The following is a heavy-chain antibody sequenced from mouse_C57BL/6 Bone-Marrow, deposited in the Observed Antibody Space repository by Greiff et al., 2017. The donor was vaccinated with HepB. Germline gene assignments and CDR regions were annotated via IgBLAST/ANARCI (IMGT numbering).Heavy chain of an antibody. CDR3: TRAYGNYGVDY. J-gene: IGHJ2*01. V-gene: IGHV5-9-1*02. D-gene: IGHD2-1*01. Sequence: EVMLVESGEGLVKPGGSLKLSCPASGFTFSSYAMSWVRQTPEKRLEWVAYISSGGDYIYYADTVKGRFTISRDNARNTLYLQMSSLKSEDTAMYYCTRAYGNYGVDYWGQGTTLTVSS. CDR1: GFTFSSYA. CDR2: ISSGGDYI.